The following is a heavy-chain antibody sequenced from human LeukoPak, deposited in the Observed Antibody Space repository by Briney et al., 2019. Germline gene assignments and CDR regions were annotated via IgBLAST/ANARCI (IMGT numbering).Heavy chain of an antibody. Sequence: SETLSLTCTVSGGSISSYYWSWIRQPPGKGLEWIGYIYYSGSTNYNPSLKSRVTISVDTSKNQFSLNLSSVTAADTAVYYCARRGPSFGELLSEPFFDYWGQGTLVTVSS. CDR1: GGSISSYY. V-gene: IGHV4-59*01. CDR2: IYYSGST. D-gene: IGHD3-10*01. CDR3: ARRGPSFGELLSEPFFDY. J-gene: IGHJ4*02.